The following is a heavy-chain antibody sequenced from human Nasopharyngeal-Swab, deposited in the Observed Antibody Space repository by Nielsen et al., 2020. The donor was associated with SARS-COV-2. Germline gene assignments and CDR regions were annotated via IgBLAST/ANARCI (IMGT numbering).Heavy chain of an antibody. CDR1: GFTFSSYS. CDR2: ISSSSSYI. CDR3: ARDGAAAAGGLDY. D-gene: IGHD6-13*01. J-gene: IGHJ4*02. Sequence: LSLTCAASGFTFSSYSMNWVRQAPGKGLEWVSSISSSSSYIYYADSVKGRFTISRDNAKNSLYLQMNSLRAEDTAVYYCARDGAAAAGGLDYWGQGTLVTVSS. V-gene: IGHV3-21*01.